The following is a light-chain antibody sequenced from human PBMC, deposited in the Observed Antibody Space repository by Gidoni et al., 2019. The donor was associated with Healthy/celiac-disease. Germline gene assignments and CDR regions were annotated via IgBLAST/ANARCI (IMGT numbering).Light chain of an antibody. CDR2: EVS. J-gene: IGLJ2*01. Sequence: QSALTQSHSASGSPGQSVTISCTGTSSDVGGYNYVSWYQQPPGKAPKLMIYEVSKRPSGVPDRFSGSKSGNTASLTVSGLQAEDEADYYCSSYAGSNNLVVFGGGTKLTVL. V-gene: IGLV2-8*01. CDR3: SSYAGSNNLVV. CDR1: SSDVGGYNY.